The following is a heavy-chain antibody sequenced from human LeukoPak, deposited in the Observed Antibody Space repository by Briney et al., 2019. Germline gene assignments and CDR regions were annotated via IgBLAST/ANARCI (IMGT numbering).Heavy chain of an antibody. CDR1: GFTFSSYS. V-gene: IGHV3-21*01. Sequence: GGSLRLSCAASGFTFSSYSMNWVRQAPGKGLEWVSSISSSSSYIYYADSVKGRFTISRDNAKNSLYLQMNSLRAEDTAVYYCAREGMVLRFLENPYYFDYWGQGTLVTVSS. D-gene: IGHD3-3*01. J-gene: IGHJ4*02. CDR3: AREGMVLRFLENPYYFDY. CDR2: ISSSSSYI.